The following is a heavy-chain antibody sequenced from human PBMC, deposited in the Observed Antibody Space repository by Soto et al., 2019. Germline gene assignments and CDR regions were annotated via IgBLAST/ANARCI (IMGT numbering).Heavy chain of an antibody. V-gene: IGHV1-2*04. CDR3: AKDSGTGTPYYYYYGMDV. J-gene: IGHJ6*02. CDR2: INPNSGGT. D-gene: IGHD1-1*01. Sequence: QVQLVQSGAEVKKPGASVKVSCKASGYTFTGYYMHWVRQAPGQGLEWMGWINPNSGGTNYAQKFQGWVTMTRDTSISTAYMELSRLRSDDTAVYYCAKDSGTGTPYYYYYGMDVWGQGTTVTVSS. CDR1: GYTFTGYY.